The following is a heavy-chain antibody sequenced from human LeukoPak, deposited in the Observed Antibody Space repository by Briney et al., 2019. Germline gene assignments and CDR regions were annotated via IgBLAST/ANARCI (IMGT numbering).Heavy chain of an antibody. CDR2: INPNSGGT. J-gene: IGHJ4*02. D-gene: IGHD1-26*01. Sequence: AXVKVSCKASGYTFTGYYMHWVRQAPGQGLEWMGWINPNSGGTNYAKKFQGRVTMTRDTSISTAYMELSRLRSDDTAVYYCARARVLSAFGGSYAAFGYWGQGTLVTVSS. CDR1: GYTFTGYY. V-gene: IGHV1-2*02. CDR3: ARARVLSAFGGSYAAFGY.